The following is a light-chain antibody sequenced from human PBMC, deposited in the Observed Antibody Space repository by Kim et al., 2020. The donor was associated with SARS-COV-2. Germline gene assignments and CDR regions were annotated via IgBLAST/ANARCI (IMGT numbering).Light chain of an antibody. CDR3: MQAIRWPWT. V-gene: IGKV2-30*02. CDR2: KVS. CDR1: HSLVHSNGDTY. J-gene: IGKJ1*01. Sequence: PVSIFCRASHSLVHSNGDTYLNWFQQRPGQSPRRLISKVSNRDSGVPDRFSGSGSGTDFTLKISRVEAEDVGFYYCMQAIRWPWTVGQGTKVDIK.